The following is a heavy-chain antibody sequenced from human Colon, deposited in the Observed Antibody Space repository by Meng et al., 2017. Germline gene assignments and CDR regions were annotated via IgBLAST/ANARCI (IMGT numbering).Heavy chain of an antibody. CDR1: GFTFSTYA. J-gene: IGHJ5*02. CDR2: ISDDGGRI. CDR3: AKVPARRCNGAGCYSSGFDP. V-gene: IGHV3-23*01. D-gene: IGHD2-15*01. Sequence: GESLKISCAASGFTFSTYAMSWVRQAPGKGLEWVSSISDDGGRIYYADSVKGRFTMSRDNSKNTLYLQMNSLRADDTAVYYCAKVPARRCNGAGCYSSGFDPWGQGTLVTVSS.